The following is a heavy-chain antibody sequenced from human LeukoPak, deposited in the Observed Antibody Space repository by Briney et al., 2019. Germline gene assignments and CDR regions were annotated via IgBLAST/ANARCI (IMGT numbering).Heavy chain of an antibody. CDR3: ARYSGSYYGYYFDY. CDR1: GGSISSGSYY. D-gene: IGHD1-26*01. CDR2: IYTSGST. V-gene: IGHV4-61*02. Sequence: PSQTLSLTCTVSGGSISSGSYYWSWIRQPAGKGLEWIGRIYTSGSTYYNPSLKSRVTISVDTSKNQFSLKLSSVTAADTAVYYCARYSGSYYGYYFDYWGQGTLVTVSS. J-gene: IGHJ4*02.